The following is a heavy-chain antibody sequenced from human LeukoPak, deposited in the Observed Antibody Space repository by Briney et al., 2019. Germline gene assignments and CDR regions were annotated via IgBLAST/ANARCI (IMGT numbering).Heavy chain of an antibody. J-gene: IGHJ6*02. CDR1: GFTFSNSW. Sequence: GGSLRLSCAASGFTFSNSWMNWVRQAPGKGLEWVAGIMWRSGSTGYGDSVKGRFTISRDNAKQSLYLQMNGLRVEDTAFYYCTKDLAPGGADVWGQGTTVTVSS. D-gene: IGHD3-10*01. CDR2: IMWRSGST. V-gene: IGHV3-9*01. CDR3: TKDLAPGGADV.